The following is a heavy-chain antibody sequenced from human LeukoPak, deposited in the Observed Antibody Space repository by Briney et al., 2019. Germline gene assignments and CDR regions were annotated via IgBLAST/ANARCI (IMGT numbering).Heavy chain of an antibody. D-gene: IGHD6-13*01. Sequence: GGSLRLSCSASEFXFGTYAILWVRQAPGKGLEYVSAISSNGRDTYYAASVRGRFSISRVNSNNTLYLQMSSLRPEDTAMYYCARLAAAGHSDYWDQGSLVAVSS. CDR1: EFXFGTYA. CDR2: ISSNGRDT. V-gene: IGHV3-64D*06. CDR3: ARLAAAGHSDY. J-gene: IGHJ4*02.